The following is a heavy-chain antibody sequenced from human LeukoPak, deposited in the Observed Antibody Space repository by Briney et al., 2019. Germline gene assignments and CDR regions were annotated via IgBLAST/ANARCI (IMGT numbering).Heavy chain of an antibody. CDR1: GFSISSYE. V-gene: IGHV3-7*04. J-gene: IGHJ4*02. Sequence: EGSLRLSCAASGFSISSYEMNWVRQAPGKGLEWVANIKHDGTETKYVDSVKGRFTISRDNAKNSLYLQMNSLRAEDTAVYYCARGRYSSGWYHDFWGQGALVTVSS. CDR3: ARGRYSSGWYHDF. D-gene: IGHD6-19*01. CDR2: IKHDGTET.